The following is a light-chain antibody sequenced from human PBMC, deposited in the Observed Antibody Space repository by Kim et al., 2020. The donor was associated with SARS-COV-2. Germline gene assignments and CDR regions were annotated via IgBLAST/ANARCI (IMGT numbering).Light chain of an antibody. CDR1: SSNIGAGYD. CDR2: GNN. Sequence: VTISCTGSSSNIGAGYDVHLYHQLPGTAPKLLIYGNNNRPSGVPDRFSGSKSGTSASLAITGLQAEDEADYYCQSYDNSLSVLYVFGTGTKVTVL. J-gene: IGLJ1*01. CDR3: QSYDNSLSVLYV. V-gene: IGLV1-40*01.